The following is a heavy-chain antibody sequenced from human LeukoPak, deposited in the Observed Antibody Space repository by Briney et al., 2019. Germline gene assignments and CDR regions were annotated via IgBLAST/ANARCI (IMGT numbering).Heavy chain of an antibody. D-gene: IGHD3-3*01. J-gene: IGHJ1*01. V-gene: IGHV1-8*03. CDR1: GYTFTSYD. CDR2: MNPNSGNT. CDR3: ARGFDFWSGYYD. Sequence: ASVKVSCKASGYTFTSYDINWVRQATGQGLEWMGWMNPNSGNTGYAQKFQGRVTITRNTSISTAYMELSSLRSEATAVYYCARGFDFWSGYYDWGQGTLVTVSS.